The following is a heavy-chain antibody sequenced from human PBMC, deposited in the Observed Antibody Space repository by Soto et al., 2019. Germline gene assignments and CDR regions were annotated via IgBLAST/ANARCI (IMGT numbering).Heavy chain of an antibody. CDR3: ATVGYYDISGYAGG. CDR1: GYTLTELS. D-gene: IGHD3-22*01. J-gene: IGHJ4*02. V-gene: IGHV1-24*01. Sequence: ASVKVSCKVSGYTLTELSMHRVRQAPGKGLEWMGGFDPEDGETIYAQKFQGRVTMTEDTSTDTAYMELSSLRSEDKAVYYCATVGYYDISGYAGGWGQGNIVTVSS. CDR2: FDPEDGET.